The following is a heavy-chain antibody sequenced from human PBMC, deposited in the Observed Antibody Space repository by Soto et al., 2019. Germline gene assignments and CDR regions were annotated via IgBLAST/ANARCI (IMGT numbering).Heavy chain of an antibody. V-gene: IGHV1-18*01. CDR1: RDTFTSYG. J-gene: IGHJ4*02. Sequence: GSSVKFCSKAPRDTFTSYGISWVRQSPEQGLEWMGFIIVYNGNANYAQKLQGRVTMTTDTSTSTAYMELRSLRSDDTAVYYCARDQGEQDFSDSSGYDYSLPCFDYWGEGSIVTVPS. CDR2: IIVYNGNA. D-gene: IGHD3-22*01. CDR3: ARDQGEQDFSDSSGYDYSLPCFDY.